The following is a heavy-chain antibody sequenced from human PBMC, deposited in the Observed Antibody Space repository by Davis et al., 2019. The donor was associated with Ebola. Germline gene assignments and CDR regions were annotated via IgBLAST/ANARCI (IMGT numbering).Heavy chain of an antibody. CDR2: IRYDGGNK. CDR3: ATGLQLLAIDY. V-gene: IGHV3-30*02. D-gene: IGHD2-21*01. Sequence: GESLKISCAASGFTLSSYGMHWVRQAPGKGLEWVAFIRYDGGNKWYADSVKGRFTISRDNSKNTLYLQLSGLRGEDTAVYHCATGLQLLAIDYWGQGTLVTVSS. J-gene: IGHJ4*02. CDR1: GFTLSSYG.